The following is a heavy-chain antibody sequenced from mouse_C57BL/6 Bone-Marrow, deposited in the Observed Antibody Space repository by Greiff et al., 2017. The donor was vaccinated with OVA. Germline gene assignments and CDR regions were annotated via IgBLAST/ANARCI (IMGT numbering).Heavy chain of an antibody. J-gene: IGHJ4*01. CDR1: GFTFSDYG. CDR3: ARATLYSYYAMDY. D-gene: IGHD2-3*01. Sequence: EVKLVESGGGLVKPGGSLKLSCAASGFTFSDYGMHWVRQAPEKGLEWVAYISSGSSTIYYADTVKGRFTISRDNAKNTLFLQMTSLRSEDTAMYYGARATLYSYYAMDYWGQGTSVTVSS. CDR2: ISSGSSTI. V-gene: IGHV5-17*01.